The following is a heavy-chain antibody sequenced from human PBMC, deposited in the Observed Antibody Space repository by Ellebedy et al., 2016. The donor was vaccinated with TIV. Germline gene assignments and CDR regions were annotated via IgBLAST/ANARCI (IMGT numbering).Heavy chain of an antibody. CDR1: GFTINSNY. Sequence: GGSLRLSCVVSGFTINSNYMSWVRQAPGKGLEWVSVISVAGGTYYADSVKGRFTISRDNSRNTLFLQMNGLRAEDTAVYYCAGETFNDVDLDLWGLFDIWGPGTTVTVSS. D-gene: IGHD1-7*01. J-gene: IGHJ3*02. V-gene: IGHV3-66*01. CDR2: ISVAGGT. CDR3: AGETFNDVDLDLWGLFDI.